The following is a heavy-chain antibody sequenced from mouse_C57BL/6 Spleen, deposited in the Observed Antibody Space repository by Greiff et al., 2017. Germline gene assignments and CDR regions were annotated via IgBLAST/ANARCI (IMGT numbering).Heavy chain of an antibody. Sequence: EVQLQQSGPELVKPGASVKISCKASGYAFTDYYMNWVKQSHGKSLEWIGDINPKNGGTSYNQKFKGKATLTVDKSSGTAYMELRRLTSEDSAGYYCARGDYGTSFARWAQGTTPTVSP. CDR3: ARGDYGTSFAR. D-gene: IGHD1-1*01. CDR2: INPKNGGT. J-gene: IGHJ2*01. V-gene: IGHV1-26*01. CDR1: GYAFTDYY.